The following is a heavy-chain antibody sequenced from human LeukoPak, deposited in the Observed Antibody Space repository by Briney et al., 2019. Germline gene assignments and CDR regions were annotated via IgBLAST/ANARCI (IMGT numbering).Heavy chain of an antibody. CDR1: GGSISSYY. CDR3: AREGLKYNFDY. CDR2: IYYSGST. J-gene: IGHJ4*02. V-gene: IGHV4-59*01. D-gene: IGHD2/OR15-2a*01. Sequence: PSETLSITCTVSGGSISSYYWSWIRQPPGKGLEWIGYIYYSGSTNYNPSLKSRVTISVDTSKNQFSLKLSSVTAADTAVYYCAREGLKYNFDYWGQGTLVTVSS.